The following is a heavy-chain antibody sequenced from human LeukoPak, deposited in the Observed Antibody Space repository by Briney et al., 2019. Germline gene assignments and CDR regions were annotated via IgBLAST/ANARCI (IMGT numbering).Heavy chain of an antibody. CDR1: GGSFSDYY. D-gene: IGHD3-3*01. V-gene: IGHV4-34*01. CDR2: INHSGSP. CDR3: GSRRPAMFGVIKGPIDY. J-gene: IGHJ4*02. Sequence: PSETLSLTCAVDGGSFSDYYWTWIRQPPGKGLEWIGEINHSGSPNNNPSLKSRVSISFDTSKNQFSLKLTSVTAADTAVYYCGSRRPAMFGVIKGPIDYWGQGTLVTVSS.